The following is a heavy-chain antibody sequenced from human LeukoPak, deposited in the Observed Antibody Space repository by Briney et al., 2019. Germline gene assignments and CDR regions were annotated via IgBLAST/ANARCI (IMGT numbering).Heavy chain of an antibody. CDR2: TNPSGGST. CDR3: ATTLPERGSYDY. Sequence: ASVKVSCKASGYTFTSYYMHWVRQAPGQGLEWMGITNPSGGSTSYAQKFQGRVTMTRDTSTSTVYMELSSLRSEDTAVYYCATTLPERGSYDYWGQGTLVTVSS. V-gene: IGHV1-46*01. J-gene: IGHJ4*02. D-gene: IGHD3-10*01. CDR1: GYTFTSYY.